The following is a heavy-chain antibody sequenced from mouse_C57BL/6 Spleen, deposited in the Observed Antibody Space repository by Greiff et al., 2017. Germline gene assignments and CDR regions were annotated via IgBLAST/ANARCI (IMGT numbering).Heavy chain of an antibody. J-gene: IGHJ4*01. D-gene: IGHD1-1*01. CDR1: GYTFTDYY. CDR2: INPNNGGT. Sequence: EVQLQQSGPELVKPGASVKMSCKASGYTFTDYYMHWVKQSPGKSLEWIGNINPNNGGTSYNQKFKGKATLTVNKSSSTAYMELRSLTSEDSAVYYCAVASVVRYALDYWGQGTSVTVSS. V-gene: IGHV1-22*01. CDR3: AVASVVRYALDY.